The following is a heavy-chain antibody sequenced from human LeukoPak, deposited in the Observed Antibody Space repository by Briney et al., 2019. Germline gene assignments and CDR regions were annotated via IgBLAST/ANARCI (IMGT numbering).Heavy chain of an antibody. V-gene: IGHV3-23*01. J-gene: IGHJ4*02. D-gene: IGHD2-2*01. CDR1: GFTFSSYA. CDR2: ISGSGSST. Sequence: GGSLRLSCAASGFTFSSYAMSWVRQAPGKGLEWVSAISGSGSSTYYADSVKGRFTISRDNSKNTLYLQMGSLRAEDTAVYYCVKGGSTAMRASYFDYWGQGTLVTVSS. CDR3: VKGGSTAMRASYFDY.